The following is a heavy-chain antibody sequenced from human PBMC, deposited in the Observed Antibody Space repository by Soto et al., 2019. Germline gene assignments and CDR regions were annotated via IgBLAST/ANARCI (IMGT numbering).Heavy chain of an antibody. V-gene: IGHV3-30*18. Sequence: GVSLRLSCAASGFTFSSYGMHWVRQAPGKGLEWVAVISYDGSNKYYADSVKGRFTISRDNSKNTLYLQMNSLRAEDTAVYYCAKGMGITIFGVATDDYYYYYMDVWGKGTTVTVSS. CDR2: ISYDGSNK. D-gene: IGHD3-3*01. J-gene: IGHJ6*03. CDR1: GFTFSSYG. CDR3: AKGMGITIFGVATDDYYYYYMDV.